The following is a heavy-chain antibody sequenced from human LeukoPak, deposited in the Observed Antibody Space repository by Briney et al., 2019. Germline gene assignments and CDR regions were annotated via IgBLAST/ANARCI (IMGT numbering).Heavy chain of an antibody. CDR2: IYYSGST. V-gene: IGHV4-39*07. D-gene: IGHD2-15*01. CDR3: ARDPRDSTPFDY. CDR1: GGSISSSSYY. J-gene: IGHJ4*02. Sequence: PSETLSLTCSVSGGSISSSSYYWGWLRQPPGKGLEWIGSIYYSGSTYYNASLKSRLTISVDTSKNQFSLKLSSVTAADTAVYYCARDPRDSTPFDYWGQGTLVTVSS.